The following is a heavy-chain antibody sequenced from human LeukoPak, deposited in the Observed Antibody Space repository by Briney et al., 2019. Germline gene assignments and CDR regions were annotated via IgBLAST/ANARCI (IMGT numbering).Heavy chain of an antibody. CDR3: ASGYYDSSGYTAHAFDI. D-gene: IGHD3-22*01. Sequence: PGGSLSLSCAASGFTFSSYAMHWVRQAPGKGLEWVAVISYDGSNKYYADSVKGRFTISRDNSKNTLYLHMNSLRAEDTAVYYCASGYYDSSGYTAHAFDIWGQGTMVTVSS. J-gene: IGHJ3*02. CDR2: ISYDGSNK. V-gene: IGHV3-30-3*01. CDR1: GFTFSSYA.